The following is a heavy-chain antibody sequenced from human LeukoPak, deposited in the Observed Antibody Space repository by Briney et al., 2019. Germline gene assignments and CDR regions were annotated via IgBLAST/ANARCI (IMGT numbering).Heavy chain of an antibody. J-gene: IGHJ4*02. V-gene: IGHV4-39*01. CDR1: GGSLSSSSYY. CDR2: IYYSGSA. CDR3: ARHARPTGGHTYGPIDY. Sequence: PSETLSLTCTVSGGSLSSSSYYWGWIRQPPGKGLEWIGSIYYSGSANYNPSLKSRVTISVDTSKNHFSLRLTSVTAADTAVYCCARHARPTGGHTYGPIDYCGQGTLVTVSS. D-gene: IGHD5-18*01.